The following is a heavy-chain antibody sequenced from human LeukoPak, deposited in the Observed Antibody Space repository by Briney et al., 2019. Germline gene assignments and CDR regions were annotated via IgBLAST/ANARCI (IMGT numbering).Heavy chain of an antibody. CDR2: TWYDGSNK. CDR3: ARDHSNTWYGVDY. CDR1: GFTFSSYG. V-gene: IGHV3-33*01. D-gene: IGHD6-13*01. J-gene: IGHJ4*02. Sequence: PGRSLRLSCAASGFTFSSYGMHWVRQAPGKGREGVAVTWYDGSNKYYVDSVKGRFTISRDNSHNTLYLQMNSLRAEDTAVYYCARDHSNTWYGVDYWGQGTLVTVSS.